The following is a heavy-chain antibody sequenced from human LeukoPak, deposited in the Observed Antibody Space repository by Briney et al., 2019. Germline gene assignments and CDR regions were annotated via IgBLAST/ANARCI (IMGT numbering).Heavy chain of an antibody. CDR2: INPSGGST. CDR3: ARVGWVGSRHYYMDV. V-gene: IGHV1-46*01. J-gene: IGHJ6*03. D-gene: IGHD6-13*01. Sequence: ASVKVSCKASGYTFTSYYMHWVRQAPGQGLEWMGIINPSGGSTSYAQKFQGRVTMTRDTSTSTVYMELSSLRSEDTAVYYCARVGWVGSRHYYMDVWGKGTTVTVSS. CDR1: GYTFTSYY.